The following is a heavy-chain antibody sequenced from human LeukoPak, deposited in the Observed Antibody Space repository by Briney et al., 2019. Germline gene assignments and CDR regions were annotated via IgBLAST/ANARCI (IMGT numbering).Heavy chain of an antibody. V-gene: IGHV1-69*13. D-gene: IGHD6-19*01. Sequence: GASVKVSCKGSGGTFSSYAISWVRQAPGQGLEWMGGIIPIFGTANYAQKFQGRVTITADESTSTAYMELSSLRSEDTAVYYCARVPGSGWFNSDYWGQGTLVTVSS. CDR1: GGTFSSYA. J-gene: IGHJ4*02. CDR3: ARVPGSGWFNSDY. CDR2: IIPIFGTA.